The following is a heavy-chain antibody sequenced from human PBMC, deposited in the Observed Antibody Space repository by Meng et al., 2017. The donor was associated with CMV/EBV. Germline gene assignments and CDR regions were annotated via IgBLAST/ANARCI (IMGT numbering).Heavy chain of an antibody. V-gene: IGHV4-30-4*08. CDR1: GGSISSGDYY. CDR2: IYYSGST. Sequence: HAQPHESGPELVKPSQTLSLTCTVSGGSISSGDYYWSWIRQPPGKGLEWIGYIYYSGSTYYNPSLKSRVTISVDTSKNQFSLKLSSVTAADTAVYYCARVMGPNRTPYYFDYWGQGTLVTVSS. J-gene: IGHJ4*02. D-gene: IGHD1-14*01. CDR3: ARVMGPNRTPYYFDY.